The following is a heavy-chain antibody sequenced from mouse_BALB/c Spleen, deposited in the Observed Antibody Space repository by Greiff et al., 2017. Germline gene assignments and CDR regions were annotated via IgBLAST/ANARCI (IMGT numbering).Heavy chain of an antibody. CDR2: ISNGGGST. D-gene: IGHD2-4*01. V-gene: IGHV5-12-2*01. CDR3: ARQTIYYDYDEAMDY. J-gene: IGHJ4*01. Sequence: EVKLVDSGGGLVQPGGSLKLSCAASGFTFSSYTMSWVRQTPEKRLEWVAYISNGGGSTYYPDTVKGRFTISRDNAKNTLYLQMSSLKSEDTAMYYCARQTIYYDYDEAMDYWGQGTSVTVSS. CDR1: GFTFSSYT.